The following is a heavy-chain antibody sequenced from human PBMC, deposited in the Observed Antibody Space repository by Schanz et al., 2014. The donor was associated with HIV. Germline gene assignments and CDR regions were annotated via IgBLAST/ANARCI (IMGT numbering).Heavy chain of an antibody. J-gene: IGHJ6*02. CDR3: ARWGRGCSGGSCYWGYYGMDV. D-gene: IGHD2-15*01. CDR1: GYNFGNLD. V-gene: IGHV1-18*01. CDR2: MNPGSGYIGNT. Sequence: QVWLVQSGAEVKKPGASVRVSCKASGYNFGNLDINWVRQATGQGLEWLGWMNPGSGYIGNTNYAQNLRGRGTMTTDKSTSTAYMELRSLRSDDTAVYYCARWGRGCSGGSCYWGYYGMDVWGQGTTVTVSS.